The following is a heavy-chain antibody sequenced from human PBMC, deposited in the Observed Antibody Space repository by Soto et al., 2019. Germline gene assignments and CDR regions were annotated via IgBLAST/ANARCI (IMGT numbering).Heavy chain of an antibody. CDR1: GYTFTGYY. CDR3: ARGEDFWSGYYHLYYFDY. Sequence: QVQLVQSGAEVKKPGASVKVSCKASGYTFTGYYMHWVRQAPGQGLEWMGWINPNSGGTNYAQKFQGWVTMPRDPSISTAYMELSRLRSDDTAVYYCARGEDFWSGYYHLYYFDYWGQGTLVTVSS. CDR2: INPNSGGT. J-gene: IGHJ4*02. D-gene: IGHD3-3*01. V-gene: IGHV1-2*04.